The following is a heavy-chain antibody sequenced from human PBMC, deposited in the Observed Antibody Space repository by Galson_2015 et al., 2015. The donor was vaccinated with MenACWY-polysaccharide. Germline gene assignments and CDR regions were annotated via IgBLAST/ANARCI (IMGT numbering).Heavy chain of an antibody. D-gene: IGHD2-8*01. CDR2: INSDGSST. CDR3: ARNVRPCTSGAIPDY. CDR1: GFTFSSYW. Sequence: SLRLSCAASGFTFSSYWMHWVRQAPGKGLVWVSRINSDGSSTSYADSVKGRFTISRDNAKNTLYLQMNSLGAEDTAVYYCARNVRPCTSGAIPDYWGQGTLVTVSS. J-gene: IGHJ4*02. V-gene: IGHV3-74*01.